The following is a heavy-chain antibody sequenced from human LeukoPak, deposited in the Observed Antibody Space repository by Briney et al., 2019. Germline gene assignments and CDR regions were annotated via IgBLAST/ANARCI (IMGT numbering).Heavy chain of an antibody. CDR2: IIPIFSTA. CDR3: ARGRRVIVATMGIDY. V-gene: IGHV1-69*13. D-gene: IGHD5-12*01. J-gene: IGHJ4*02. CDR1: GGTFSSYA. Sequence: SVKVSCKASGGTFSSYAISWVRQAPGQGLEWMGGIIPIFSTANYAQKFQGRVTITADESTSTAYMELSSLRSEDTAVYYCARGRRVIVATMGIDYWGQGTLVTVSS.